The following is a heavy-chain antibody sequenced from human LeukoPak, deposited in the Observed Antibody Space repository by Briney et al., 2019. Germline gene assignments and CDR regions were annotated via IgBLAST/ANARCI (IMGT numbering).Heavy chain of an antibody. J-gene: IGHJ4*02. CDR2: ISGSGGTI. V-gene: IGHV3-23*01. D-gene: IGHD3-10*01. CDR3: AKGQGSEIYKYYFDY. CDR1: GFTFSSYA. Sequence: GGSLRLSCAVSGFTFSSYALYWVRQAPGKGLEWVSLISGSGGTIYYADSVKGRFTISRDNSKNTLYLQMNSLRAEDTAVYYCAKGQGSEIYKYYFDYWGQGALVTVSS.